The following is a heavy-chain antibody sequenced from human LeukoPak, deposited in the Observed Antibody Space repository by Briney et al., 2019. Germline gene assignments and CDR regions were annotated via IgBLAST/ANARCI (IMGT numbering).Heavy chain of an antibody. CDR1: GFTVSSNY. D-gene: IGHD3-22*01. CDR3: AKYTHSSGFDY. CDR2: IYSGGST. Sequence: GGSLRLSCAASGFTVSSNYMSWVRQAPGKGLEWVSVIYSGGSTYYADSVKGRSTFSRDNSKNTLCLQMNSLRAEDTAVYYCAKYTHSSGFDYWGQGTLVTVSS. V-gene: IGHV3-53*01. J-gene: IGHJ4*02.